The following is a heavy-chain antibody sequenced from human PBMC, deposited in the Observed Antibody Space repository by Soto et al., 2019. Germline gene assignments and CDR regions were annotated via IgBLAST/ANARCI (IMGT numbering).Heavy chain of an antibody. D-gene: IGHD3-3*01. CDR3: ARDPYDFWSGYYTSVWFDP. CDR2: TYYRSKWYN. V-gene: IGHV6-1*01. Sequence: QVQLQQSGPGLVKPSQTLSLTCAISGDSVSSNSAAWNWIRQSPSRGLEWLGRTYYRSKWYNDYAVSVKSRITINPDTSKNQSSLQLNSVTPEDTAVYYCARDPYDFWSGYYTSVWFDPWGQGTLVTVSS. J-gene: IGHJ5*02. CDR1: GDSVSSNSAA.